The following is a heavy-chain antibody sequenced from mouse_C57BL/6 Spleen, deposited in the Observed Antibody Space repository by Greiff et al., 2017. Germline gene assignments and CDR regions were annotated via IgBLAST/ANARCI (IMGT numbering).Heavy chain of an antibody. D-gene: IGHD4-1*01. CDR3: ARNDWDWFAY. Sequence: QVQLKQSGPGLVQPSQSLSITCTVSGFSLTSYGVHWVRQSPGKGLEWLGVIWSGGSTDYNAAFISRLSISKDNSKSQVFFKMNSLQADDTAIYYCARNDWDWFAYWGQGTLVTVSA. V-gene: IGHV2-2*01. J-gene: IGHJ3*01. CDR1: GFSLTSYG. CDR2: IWSGGST.